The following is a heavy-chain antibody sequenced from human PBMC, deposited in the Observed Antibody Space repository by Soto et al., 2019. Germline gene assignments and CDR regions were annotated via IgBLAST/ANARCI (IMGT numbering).Heavy chain of an antibody. D-gene: IGHD6-13*01. CDR2: INPSGGST. Sequence: GASVKVSCKASGYTFTSYYMHWVRQAPGQGLEWMGIINPSGGSTSYAQKFQGRVTMTRDTSTSTVYMELSSLRSEDTAVYYCARSGQSGSSSWYLVYWGQGTLVTVSS. CDR1: GYTFTSYY. CDR3: ARSGQSGSSSWYLVY. V-gene: IGHV1-46*01. J-gene: IGHJ4*02.